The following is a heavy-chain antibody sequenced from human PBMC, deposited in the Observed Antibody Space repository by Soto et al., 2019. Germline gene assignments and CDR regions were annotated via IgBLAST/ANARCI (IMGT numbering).Heavy chain of an antibody. Sequence: QVQLQESGPGLVKPSETLSLTCTVSGGSISSYYWSWIRQPPGKGLEWIGYIYYSGSTNYNPSLKSRDTISVDTSKNQFSLKLSSVTAADTAVYYCARDGKGSSWVGGVWFDPWGQGTLVTVSS. J-gene: IGHJ5*02. CDR3: ARDGKGSSWVGGVWFDP. CDR1: GGSISSYY. CDR2: IYYSGST. D-gene: IGHD6-13*01. V-gene: IGHV4-59*01.